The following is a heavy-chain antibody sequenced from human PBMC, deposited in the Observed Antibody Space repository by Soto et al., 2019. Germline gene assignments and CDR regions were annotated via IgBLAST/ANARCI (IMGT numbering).Heavy chain of an antibody. CDR1: GLSLSTSGEA. CDR3: AHYVSRSPAGWFDP. CDR2: IYWDDDK. V-gene: IGHV2-5*02. J-gene: IGHJ5*02. Sequence: QITLKESGPTLVKPTQTLTLTCTFSGLSLSTSGEAVGWIRQPPGKALEWLALIYWDDDKRYNPTLKTRLTITKDTSKNQVVLALTNIDPVDTATYYCAHYVSRSPAGWFDPWGQGILVTVSS. D-gene: IGHD3-10*02.